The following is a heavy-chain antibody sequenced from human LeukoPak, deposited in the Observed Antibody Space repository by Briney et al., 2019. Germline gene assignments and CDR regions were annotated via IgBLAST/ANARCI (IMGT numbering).Heavy chain of an antibody. J-gene: IGHJ6*03. CDR2: INPNSGGT. V-gene: IGHV1-2*02. Sequence: ASVKVSCKASGYTFTSYGISWVRQAPGQGLEWMGWINPNSGGTNYAQKFRGRVTMTRDTSISTAYMELSRLRSDDTAVYYCARDLRSVVPPVPQLGGRYYYMDVWGKGTTVTVSS. CDR1: GYTFTSYG. CDR3: ARDLRSVVPPVPQLGGRYYYMDV. D-gene: IGHD6-13*01.